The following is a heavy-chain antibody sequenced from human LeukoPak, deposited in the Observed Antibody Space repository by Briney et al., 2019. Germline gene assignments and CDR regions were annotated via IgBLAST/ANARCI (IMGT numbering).Heavy chain of an antibody. J-gene: IGHJ4*02. CDR1: GFTFNNYG. CDR3: ARNRGGDY. Sequence: GGSLRLSCAASGFTFNNYGMHWVRQAPGKGLEWVSYISSSSSTIYYADSVKGRFTISRDNAKNSLYLQMNSLRAEDTAVYYCARNRGGDYWGQGTLVTVSS. D-gene: IGHD1-14*01. V-gene: IGHV3-48*01. CDR2: ISSSSSTI.